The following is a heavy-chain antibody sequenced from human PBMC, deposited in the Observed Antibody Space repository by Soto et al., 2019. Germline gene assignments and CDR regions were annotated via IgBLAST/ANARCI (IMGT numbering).Heavy chain of an antibody. CDR3: ARDGRDSVFDV. D-gene: IGHD2-21*02. J-gene: IGHJ3*01. CDR1: GFSLSGKG. V-gene: IGHV3-33*01. CDR2: IWYDGSIK. Sequence: QVQLVESGGGVVQPGGSLRLSCVASGFSLSGKGIHWVRQAPGKGLEWVALIWYDGSIKYYADSVKGRFTVSRDNSKNMVWFQVNSLRAEDPGIYYCARDGRDSVFDVCGQGTMVTVSS.